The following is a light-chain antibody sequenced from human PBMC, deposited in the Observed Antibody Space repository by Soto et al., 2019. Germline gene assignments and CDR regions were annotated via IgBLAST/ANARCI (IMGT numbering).Light chain of an antibody. J-gene: IGKJ5*01. CDR2: GAS. CDR1: QSVSSN. CDR3: QQYHNWPPIT. Sequence: IVLTQSPATLSVSPGERATLSCRASQSVSSNLAWHQQRPGQAPRLLIYGASTRATGIPARFSGSGSGTEFTLTISNLQSEDFAVYFCQQYHNWPPITFGQGTRLEI. V-gene: IGKV3D-15*01.